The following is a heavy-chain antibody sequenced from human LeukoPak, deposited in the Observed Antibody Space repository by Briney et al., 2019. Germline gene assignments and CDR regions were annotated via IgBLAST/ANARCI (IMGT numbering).Heavy chain of an antibody. V-gene: IGHV4-59*01. D-gene: IGHD3-22*01. CDR2: IYYSGST. J-gene: IGHJ1*01. CDR1: GGSISSYY. CDR3: VRLKYYYDSSGYRAEYFQH. Sequence: SETLSLTCTVSGGSISSYYWSWIRQPPGKGLEWIGYIYYSGSTNYNPSLKSRVTISVYTSKNQFSLKPSSVTAADTAVYYCVRLKYYYDSSGYRAEYFQHWGQGTLVTVSS.